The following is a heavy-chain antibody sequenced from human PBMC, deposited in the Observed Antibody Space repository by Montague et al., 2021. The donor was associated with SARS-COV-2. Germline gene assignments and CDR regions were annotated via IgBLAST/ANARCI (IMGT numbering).Heavy chain of an antibody. CDR2: INGGSSVM. D-gene: IGHD2-2*01. J-gene: IGHJ5*02. CDR3: APAVPVADDS. V-gene: IGHV3-48*03. Sequence: SLRLSLSASGSNFGVYEMNWARQTPGKGLEWVSYINGGSSVMYYADSVMGRFTISRDNAESSLYLQMNSLRAEDTAVYYCAPAVPVADDSWGQGTLVTVSS. CDR1: GSNFGVYE.